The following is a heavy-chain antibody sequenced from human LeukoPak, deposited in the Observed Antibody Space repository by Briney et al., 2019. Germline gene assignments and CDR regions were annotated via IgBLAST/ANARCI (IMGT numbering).Heavy chain of an antibody. CDR2: IYYSGNT. V-gene: IGHV4-59*01. CDR1: GDSINNYY. J-gene: IGHJ4*02. Sequence: SETLSLTCTVSGDSINNYYWNWIRQPPGKGLEWIGYIYYSGNTNYNPSLKSRVTISIDTSKNQFSLKLRSVTAADTAMYYCAGDTYGSDYWGQGTWVTVSS. CDR3: AGDTYGSDY. D-gene: IGHD3-10*01.